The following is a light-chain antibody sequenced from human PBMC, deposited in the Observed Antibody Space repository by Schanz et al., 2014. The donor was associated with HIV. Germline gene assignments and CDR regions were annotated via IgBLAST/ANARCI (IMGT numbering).Light chain of an antibody. CDR2: DVT. CDR3: SSYGGGDTLL. V-gene: IGLV2-8*01. J-gene: IGLJ3*02. Sequence: QSVLTQPPSASGSPVQSVTISCTGTTSDIGNHDFVSWYQQHPGKAPKLMIYDVTKRPSGVPARFSGSKSGNTASLTVSGLQADDEADYYCSSYGGGDTLLFGGGTKLTVL. CDR1: TSDIGNHDF.